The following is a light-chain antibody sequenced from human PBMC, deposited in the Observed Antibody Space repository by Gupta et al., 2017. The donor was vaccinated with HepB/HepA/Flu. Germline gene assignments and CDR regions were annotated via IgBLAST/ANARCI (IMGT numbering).Light chain of an antibody. CDR1: EDIKTF. CDR3: QQYEKFSRNT. Sequence: DIRVIQSPSTLSTSVGERVTITCRASEDIKTFLAWYQQQPGKAPKLLIYQTSNLQSGVPSRFRGSGYGTEFTLTISSRQPDDSATYYCQQYEKFSRNTFGGGTKVEI. V-gene: IGKV1-5*03. CDR2: QTS. J-gene: IGKJ4*01.